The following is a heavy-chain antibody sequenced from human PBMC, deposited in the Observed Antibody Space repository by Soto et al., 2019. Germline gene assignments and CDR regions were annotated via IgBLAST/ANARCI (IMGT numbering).Heavy chain of an antibody. CDR1: GYTFTSYA. Sequence: QVPLVQSGAEVKKPGASVKVSCKASGYTFTSYAMHWVRQAPGQRLEWMGWINAGNGNTKYSQKFQGRVTITRDTTPSAAYTVLSSLRSEATDVYYCARAPSPFFVLVVYAAGDAFDIWGQGTMVTVSS. CDR2: INAGNGNT. V-gene: IGHV1-3*01. D-gene: IGHD2-8*01. CDR3: ARAPSPFFVLVVYAAGDAFDI. J-gene: IGHJ3*02.